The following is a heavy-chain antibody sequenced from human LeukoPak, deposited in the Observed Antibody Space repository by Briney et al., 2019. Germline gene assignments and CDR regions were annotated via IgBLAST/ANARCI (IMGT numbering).Heavy chain of an antibody. Sequence: GGSLRLSCAASGFTFSSYAMSWVRQAPGKGLEWVSAISGSGGSTYYADSAKGRFTISRDNSKNTLYLQMNSLRAEDTAVYYCAKAYGTRYSSGWYDWFDPWGQGTLVTVSS. D-gene: IGHD6-19*01. V-gene: IGHV3-23*01. CDR3: AKAYGTRYSSGWYDWFDP. J-gene: IGHJ5*02. CDR2: ISGSGGST. CDR1: GFTFSSYA.